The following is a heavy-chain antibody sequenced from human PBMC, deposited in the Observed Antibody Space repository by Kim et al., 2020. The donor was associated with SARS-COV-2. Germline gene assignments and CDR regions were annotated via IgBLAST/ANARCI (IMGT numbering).Heavy chain of an antibody. V-gene: IGHV1-69*04. CDR1: GGTFSSYT. CDR2: IIPILGIA. CDR3: ARDEPVVTRGYYYYYGMDV. Sequence: SVKVSCKASGGTFSSYTISWVRQAPGQGLEWMGRIIPILGIANYAQKFQGRVTITAEKSTSTAYMELSSLRSEDTAVYYCARDEPVVTRGYYYYYGMDVWGQGTTVTVSS. J-gene: IGHJ6*02. D-gene: IGHD3-22*01.